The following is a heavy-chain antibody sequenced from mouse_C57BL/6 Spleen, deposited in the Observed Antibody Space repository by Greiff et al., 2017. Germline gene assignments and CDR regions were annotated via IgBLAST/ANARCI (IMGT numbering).Heavy chain of an antibody. V-gene: IGHV1-42*01. CDR2: INPSTGGT. J-gene: IGHJ4*01. CDR3: ARRYYCSSFYAMDY. Sequence: EVQLQQSGPELVKPGASVKISCKASGYSFTGYYMNWVKQSPEKSLEWIGEINPSTGGTTYNQKFKAKATLTVDKSSSTAYMQLKSLTSEDSAVYYCARRYYCSSFYAMDYWGQGTSVTVSS. D-gene: IGHD1-1*01. CDR1: GYSFTGYY.